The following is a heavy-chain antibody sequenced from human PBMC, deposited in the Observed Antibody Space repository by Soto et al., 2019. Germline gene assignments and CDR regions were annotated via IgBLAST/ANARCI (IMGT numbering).Heavy chain of an antibody. Sequence: GGSLRLSCAASEFTFSSYAMSWVRQAPGKGLEWVSTISGSGGRTYYADSVKGRFTISRDNSRNTLHLQMNSLRVEDTALYYCAKTLLSTSWYGLHDYVSQGTLVTVSS. V-gene: IGHV3-23*01. CDR3: AKTLLSTSWYGLHDY. CDR2: ISGSGGRT. J-gene: IGHJ4*02. CDR1: EFTFSSYA. D-gene: IGHD6-13*01.